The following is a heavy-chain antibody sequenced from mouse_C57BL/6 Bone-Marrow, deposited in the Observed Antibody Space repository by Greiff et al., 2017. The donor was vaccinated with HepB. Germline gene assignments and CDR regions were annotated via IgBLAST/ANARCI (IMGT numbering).Heavy chain of an antibody. J-gene: IGHJ2*01. D-gene: IGHD1-1*01. CDR1: GYTFTSYW. CDR3: ATTGPFYVDY. Sequence: VQLQQPGAELVMPGASVKLSCKASGYTFTSYWMHWVKQRPGQGLEWIGEIDPSDSYTNYNQKFKGKSTLTVDKSSSTAYMQLSSLTSEDSAVYYCATTGPFYVDYWGQGTTLTVSS. CDR2: IDPSDSYT. V-gene: IGHV1-69*01.